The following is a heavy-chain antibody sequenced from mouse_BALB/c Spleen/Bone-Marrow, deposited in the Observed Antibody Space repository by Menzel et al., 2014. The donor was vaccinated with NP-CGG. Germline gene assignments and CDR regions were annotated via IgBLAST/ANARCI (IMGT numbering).Heavy chain of an antibody. D-gene: IGHD2-1*01. Sequence: VQLKQSGTELVKPGASVKMSCKASGYTFTSSAMHWVKQKPGQGLEWIGYINPNNDGTKYNEKFQGKATLTSDTSSSTVYIKLSSLKSADSAGYYCARGKNCGLDYWGQGTPGTGSS. CDR1: GYTFTSSA. CDR2: INPNNDGT. J-gene: IGHJ4*01. V-gene: IGHV1-14*01. CDR3: ARGKNCGLDY.